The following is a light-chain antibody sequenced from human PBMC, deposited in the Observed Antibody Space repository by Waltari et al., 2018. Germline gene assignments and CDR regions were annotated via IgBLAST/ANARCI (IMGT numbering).Light chain of an antibody. CDR3: CSCVGRNIYWV. CDR2: DIN. Sequence: QSALTQPRSVSGSPGQSVTIPCTGTSSDVGANNFVSWYQHHPDKAPKLIIYDINKRPSGVPDRFSGSKSGNTASLTISGLQAEDEAHYYCCSCVGRNIYWVFGGGTKLTVL. CDR1: SSDVGANNF. V-gene: IGLV2-11*01. J-gene: IGLJ3*02.